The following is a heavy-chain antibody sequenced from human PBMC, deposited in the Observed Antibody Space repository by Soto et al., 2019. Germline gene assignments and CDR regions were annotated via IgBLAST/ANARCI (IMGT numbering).Heavy chain of an antibody. CDR1: GYSFTSYW. V-gene: IGHV5-10-1*01. CDR2: IDPSDSYT. Sequence: GESLKISCKGSGYSFTSYWISWVRQMPGKGLEWMGRIDPSDSYTNYSPSFQGHVTISADKSISTAYLQWSSLKASDTAMYYCARALWGPHGYYGMDVCGQATTVTVSS. D-gene: IGHD3-16*01. J-gene: IGHJ6*02. CDR3: ARALWGPHGYYGMDV.